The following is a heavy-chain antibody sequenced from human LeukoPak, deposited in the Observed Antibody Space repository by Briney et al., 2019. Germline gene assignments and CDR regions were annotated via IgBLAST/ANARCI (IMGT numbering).Heavy chain of an antibody. Sequence: QSGGSLRLSCAASRFTFSTYAMSWVRQAPGKGLEWVSAISGNGGSTYYADSVKGRFTISRDNSKNTLFLQMNSLRAEDTAVYYCARGYIYGYHYWGQGTLVTVSS. J-gene: IGHJ4*02. CDR3: ARGYIYGYHY. CDR1: RFTFSTYA. D-gene: IGHD5-18*01. V-gene: IGHV3-23*01. CDR2: ISGNGGST.